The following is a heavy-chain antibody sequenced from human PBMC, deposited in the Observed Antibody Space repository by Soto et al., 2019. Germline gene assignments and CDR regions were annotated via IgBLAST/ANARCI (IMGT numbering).Heavy chain of an antibody. D-gene: IGHD2-2*01. V-gene: IGHV1-58*02. J-gene: IGHJ4*02. CDR2: IVVGSGNT. Sequence: SGKVSCKASGFAFSNCAIQWMRHSRGERLEWIGWIVVGSGNTNYAQKIQERVPIIRDMSTSTSYMELSSLTSEDTAVHYCGLCTTPSCIGKFHYWARGTRVTVSS. CDR1: GFAFSNCA. CDR3: GLCTTPSCIGKFHY.